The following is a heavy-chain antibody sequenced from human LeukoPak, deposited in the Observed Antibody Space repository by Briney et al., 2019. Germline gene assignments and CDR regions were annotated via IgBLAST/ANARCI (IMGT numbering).Heavy chain of an antibody. J-gene: IGHJ5*02. CDR1: GFTFSSYW. D-gene: IGHD3-10*01. Sequence: GGSLRLSCAASGFTFSSYWMSWVRQAPGKGLEWVANIKQDGSEKYYVDSVKGRFTISRDNAKNSLYLQMNSLRAEDTAMYYCARGTMVKGSNWFDPWGQGTLVTVSS. CDR2: IKQDGSEK. V-gene: IGHV3-7*01. CDR3: ARGTMVKGSNWFDP.